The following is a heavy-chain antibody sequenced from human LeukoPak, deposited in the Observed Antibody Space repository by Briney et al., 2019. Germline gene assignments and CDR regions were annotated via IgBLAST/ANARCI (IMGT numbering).Heavy chain of an antibody. V-gene: IGHV3-9*01. CDR2: ISWNSGSI. J-gene: IGHJ4*02. CDR3: AKGPNYDFWSGYSTTENY. CDR1: GFTFDDYA. D-gene: IGHD3-3*01. Sequence: GRSLRLSCAASGFTFDDYAMHWVRQAPGKGLEWVSGISWNSGSIGYADSVRGRFTISRDNAKNSLYLQMNSLRAEDTALYYCAKGPNYDFWSGYSTTENYWGQGTLVTVSS.